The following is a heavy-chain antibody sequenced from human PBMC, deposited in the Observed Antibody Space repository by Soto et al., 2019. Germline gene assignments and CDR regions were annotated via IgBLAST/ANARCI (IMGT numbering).Heavy chain of an antibody. CDR3: TKAHHTVGWYSHYDS. J-gene: IGHJ4*02. CDR2: ISWHGEKI. CDR1: GFTFEDHS. Sequence: EVQLVESGGGLVQPGGSLRLSCAGSGFTFEDHSINWVRQVPGKGLEWVSGISWHGEKIVYADSVKGRFTISRDNAKNSVYLEMNSLRVEDTALYYRTKAHHTVGWYSHYDSWGQGVLVTVSS. V-gene: IGHV3-9*01. D-gene: IGHD6-19*01.